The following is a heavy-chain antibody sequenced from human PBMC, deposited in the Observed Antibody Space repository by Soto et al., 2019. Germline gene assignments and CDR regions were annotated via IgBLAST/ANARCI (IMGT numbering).Heavy chain of an antibody. J-gene: IGHJ6*02. D-gene: IGHD6-19*01. CDR1: GYTFTGYY. CDR3: ARGGYSSGWYVPRYGMDV. CDR2: INPNSGGT. Sequence: ASVKVSCKASGYTFTGYYMHWVRQAPGQGLEWMGWINPNSGGTNYAQKFQGRVTMTRDTSISTAYMELSRPRSDDTAVYYCARGGYSSGWYVPRYGMDVWGQGTTVTVSS. V-gene: IGHV1-2*02.